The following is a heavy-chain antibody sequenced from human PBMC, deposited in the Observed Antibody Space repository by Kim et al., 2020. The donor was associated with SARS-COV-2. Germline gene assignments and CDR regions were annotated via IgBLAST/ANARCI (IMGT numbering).Heavy chain of an antibody. J-gene: IGHJ5*02. CDR1: GFTFSSYW. V-gene: IGHV3-74*01. Sequence: GGSLRLSCAASGFTFSSYWMHWVRQAPGKGLVWVSRINSDGSSTDYVDSVKGRFTISRDNAKNTLYLQMNNLKAEDTAVYYCARAADYSGNSQDNWFDPWGPGTLVTVSS. CDR3: ARAADYSGNSQDNWFDP. D-gene: IGHD1-26*01. CDR2: INSDGSST.